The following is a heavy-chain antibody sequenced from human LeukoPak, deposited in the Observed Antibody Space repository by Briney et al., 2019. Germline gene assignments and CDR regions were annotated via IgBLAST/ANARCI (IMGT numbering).Heavy chain of an antibody. CDR3: ARGPSGYCSSTSCYVFDY. CDR1: GGSISSGDYY. D-gene: IGHD2-2*01. CDR2: IYYSGST. V-gene: IGHV4-30-4*01. Sequence: SQTLSLTCTVSGGSISSGDYYWSWIRQPPGKGLEWIGYIYYSGSTYYNPSLKSRVTISVDTSKNQFSLELSSVTAADTAVYYCARGPSGYCSSTSCYVFDYWGQGTLVTVSS. J-gene: IGHJ4*02.